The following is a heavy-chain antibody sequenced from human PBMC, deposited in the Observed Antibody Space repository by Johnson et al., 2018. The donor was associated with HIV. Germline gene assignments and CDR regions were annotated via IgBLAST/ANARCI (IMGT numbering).Heavy chain of an antibody. CDR3: ARDQAAAGGGAFDI. CDR1: GFTFSSYA. CDR2: ISYDGSDK. J-gene: IGHJ3*02. Sequence: QVQLVESGGDVVQPGRSLRLSCAASGFTFSSYAMHWVRQAPGKGLEWVAVISYDGSDKYYADSVKGRFTISRDNSKNTLYLQMNSLRAEDTAVYYCARDQAAAGGGAFDILGQGTMVTVSS. D-gene: IGHD6-13*01. V-gene: IGHV3-30*04.